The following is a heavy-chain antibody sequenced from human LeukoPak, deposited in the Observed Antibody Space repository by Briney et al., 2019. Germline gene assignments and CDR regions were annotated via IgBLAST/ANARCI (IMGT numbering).Heavy chain of an antibody. J-gene: IGHJ4*02. V-gene: IGHV1-18*01. CDR1: GYTFTSYG. Sequence: ASVKVSCKASGYTFTSYGISWVRQAPGQGLEWMGWISAYNGNTNYAQKLQGRVTMTTDTSTSTAYMELRSLRSDDTAVYYCARDERTFSSSWSPFDYWGQGTLVTVSS. D-gene: IGHD6-13*01. CDR2: ISAYNGNT. CDR3: ARDERTFSSSWSPFDY.